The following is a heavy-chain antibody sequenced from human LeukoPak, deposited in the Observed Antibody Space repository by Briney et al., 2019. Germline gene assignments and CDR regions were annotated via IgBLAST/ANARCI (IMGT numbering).Heavy chain of an antibody. CDR1: GFTFSDYN. V-gene: IGHV3-11*04. D-gene: IGHD3-10*01. CDR2: ISSGGSTI. Sequence: GGSLRLSCAASGFTFSDYNMTWIRQAPGKGLEWVSYISSGGSTIYYADSVRGRFTISRDNAKNSLYLQVNSLRADDTAVYYCARIGSYGSGYYHYYYMDVWGKGTTVTVSS. J-gene: IGHJ6*03. CDR3: ARIGSYGSGYYHYYYMDV.